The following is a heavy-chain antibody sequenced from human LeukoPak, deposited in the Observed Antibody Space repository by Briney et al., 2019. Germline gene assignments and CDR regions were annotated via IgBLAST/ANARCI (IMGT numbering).Heavy chain of an antibody. CDR1: GFTFSSYW. D-gene: IGHD6-19*01. J-gene: IGHJ6*02. CDR3: ARSSKAESTRYSSGWYSGPPYYYGMDV. V-gene: IGHV3-7*05. Sequence: GGSLRLSCAASGFTFSSYWMSWVRQAPGKGPEWVANIKQDGGERYYVDSVKGRFTISRDKAKNSLYLQMNSLRAEDTAVYYCARSSKAESTRYSSGWYSGPPYYYGMDVWGQGTTVTVSS. CDR2: IKQDGGER.